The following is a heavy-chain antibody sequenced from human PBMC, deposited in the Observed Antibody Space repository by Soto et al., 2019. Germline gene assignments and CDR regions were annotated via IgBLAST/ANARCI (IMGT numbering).Heavy chain of an antibody. D-gene: IGHD2-15*01. CDR3: AREYCSGGSCYGVDY. V-gene: IGHV1-18*01. CDR1: GYTFTSFG. Sequence: ASVKVSCKASGYTFTSFGISWVRQTPGQGLEWMGWISGDNGYTKYAQKLQGRVTMTTDTPTSTAYMELRSLRSDDTAVYYCAREYCSGGSCYGVDYWGQGTLVTVSS. CDR2: ISGDNGYT. J-gene: IGHJ4*02.